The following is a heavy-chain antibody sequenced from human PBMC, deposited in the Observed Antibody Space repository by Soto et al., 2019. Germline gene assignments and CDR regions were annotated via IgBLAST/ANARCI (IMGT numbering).Heavy chain of an antibody. CDR3: ACDRGSSGSYSFDY. V-gene: IGHV1-18*01. Sequence: QVQLVQSGTEVKKPGASVKVSCKASGYTFTSYGISWVRQAPGQGLEWMGWISAYNGNTNYAQKLQGRVTMTTDTSTSTAYMELRSLRSDATAVYYWACDRGSSGSYSFDYWGQGNLVTVSS. CDR2: ISAYNGNT. D-gene: IGHD3-10*01. CDR1: GYTFTSYG. J-gene: IGHJ4*02.